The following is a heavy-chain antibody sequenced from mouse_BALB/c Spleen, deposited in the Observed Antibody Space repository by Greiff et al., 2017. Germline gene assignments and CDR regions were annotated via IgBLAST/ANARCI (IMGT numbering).Heavy chain of an antibody. J-gene: IGHJ1*01. CDR3: TRCPYWYFDV. V-gene: IGHV1S81*02. CDR1: GYTFTSYY. Sequence: VQLQQPGSELVRPGASVKLSCKASGYTFTSYYMYWVKQRPGQGLEWIGGINPSNGGTNFNEKFKSKATLTVDKSSSTAYMQLSSLTSEDSAVYDCTRCPYWYFDVWGAGTTVTVSS. CDR2: INPSNGGT.